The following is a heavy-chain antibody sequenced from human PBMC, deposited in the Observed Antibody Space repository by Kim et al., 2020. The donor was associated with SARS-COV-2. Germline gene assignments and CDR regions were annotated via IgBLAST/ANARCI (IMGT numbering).Heavy chain of an antibody. CDR3: ARGTDGLCAIVLVVWSYYYSIDY. CDR2: INHSGST. V-gene: IGHV4-34*01. D-gene: IGHD2-8*02. J-gene: IGHJ6*03. CDR1: GGSFSGYY. Sequence: SETLSLTCAVYGGSFSGYYWSWIRQPPGKGLEWIGEINHSGSTNYNPSLKSRVTISVDTSKNQFSLKLSSVTAADTAVYYCARGTDGLCAIVLVVWSYYYSIDYWGKGTMVTVSS.